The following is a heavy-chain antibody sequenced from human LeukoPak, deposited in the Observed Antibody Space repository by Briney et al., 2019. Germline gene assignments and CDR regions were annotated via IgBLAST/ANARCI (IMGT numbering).Heavy chain of an antibody. Sequence: ASVKVSCKASGYTFTGYYMHWVRQAPGQGLEWMGWINPNSGGTNYAQKFQGRVTMTRDTSISTAYMELSRLRSDDTAVYYCARDRQQLVNYYYYYYMDVWGKGTTVTVSS. D-gene: IGHD6-13*01. CDR3: ARDRQQLVNYYYYYYMDV. CDR2: INPNSGGT. CDR1: GYTFTGYY. V-gene: IGHV1-2*02. J-gene: IGHJ6*03.